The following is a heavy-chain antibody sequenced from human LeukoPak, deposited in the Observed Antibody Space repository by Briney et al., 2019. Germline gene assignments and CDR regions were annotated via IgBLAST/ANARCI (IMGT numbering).Heavy chain of an antibody. CDR3: ARHPIVVVPAAIFDY. CDR1: GDSVSSNSAT. CDR2: TYYRSKWYN. J-gene: IGHJ4*02. Sequence: SQTLSLTCAISGDSVSSNSATWNWIRQSPSRGLEWLGRTYYRSKWYNDYAVSVKSRITINPDTSKNQFSLKLSSVTAADTAVYSCARHPIVVVPAAIFDYWGQGTLVTVSS. D-gene: IGHD2-2*01. V-gene: IGHV6-1*01.